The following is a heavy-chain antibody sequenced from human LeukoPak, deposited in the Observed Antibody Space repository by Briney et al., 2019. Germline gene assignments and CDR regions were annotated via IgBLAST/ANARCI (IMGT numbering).Heavy chain of an antibody. D-gene: IGHD3-10*01. CDR2: IIPIFGTA. CDR3: ARDSSIMVREVNDY. J-gene: IGHJ4*02. CDR1: GGTFSSYA. Sequence: GASVRVSCKASGGTFSSYAISWVRQAPGQGLEWMGRIIPIFGTANYAQKFQGRVTITTDESTSTAYMELRSLRSDDTAVYYCARDSSIMVREVNDYWGQGTLVTVSS. V-gene: IGHV1-69*05.